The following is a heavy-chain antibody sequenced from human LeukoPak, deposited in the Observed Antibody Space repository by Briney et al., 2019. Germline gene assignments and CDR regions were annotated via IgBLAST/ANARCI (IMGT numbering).Heavy chain of an antibody. CDR2: INAGNGNT. CDR3: ARETGTTVDY. J-gene: IGHJ4*02. Sequence: GASVKVSCKASGYTFTSYAMHWVRQAPGQRLEWMGWINAGNGNTKYSQKFQGRVTMTTDTSTSTAYMELSRLRSDDTAVYYCARETGTTVDYWGQGTPVTVSS. V-gene: IGHV1-3*01. D-gene: IGHD1-7*01. CDR1: GYTFTSYA.